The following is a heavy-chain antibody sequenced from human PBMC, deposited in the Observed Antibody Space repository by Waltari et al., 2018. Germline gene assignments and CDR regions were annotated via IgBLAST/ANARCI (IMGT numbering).Heavy chain of an antibody. CDR3: AREGLRFLEWFDY. CDR2: ISSSSSTI. J-gene: IGHJ4*02. V-gene: IGHV3-48*01. CDR1: GFTFSSYS. Sequence: EVQLVESGGGLVQPGGSLRLSCAASGFTFSSYSMNWVRQAPGKGLELVSYISSSSSTIYYADSVKGRFTISRDNAKNSLYLQMNSLRAEDTSVYYCAREGLRFLEWFDYWGQGTLVTVSS. D-gene: IGHD3-3*01.